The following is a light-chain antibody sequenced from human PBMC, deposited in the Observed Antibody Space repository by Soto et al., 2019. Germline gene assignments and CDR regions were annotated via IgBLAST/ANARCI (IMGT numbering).Light chain of an antibody. V-gene: IGLV2-23*01. J-gene: IGLJ1*01. Sequence: QSALTQPASVSGSPGQSITSSCTGTSSDVGSYNLVVWYQQHPGKAPKLMIYEGSKRPSGVSNPFSGSKSGNTASLTISGLQAEDEADYYCCSYAGSSTYVFGTGTKV. CDR3: CSYAGSSTYV. CDR1: SSDVGSYNL. CDR2: EGS.